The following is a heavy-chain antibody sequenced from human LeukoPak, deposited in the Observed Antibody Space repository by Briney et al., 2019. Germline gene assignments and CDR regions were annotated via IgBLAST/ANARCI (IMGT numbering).Heavy chain of an antibody. V-gene: IGHV3-30-3*01. D-gene: IGHD6-13*01. J-gene: IGHJ4*02. CDR1: GFTFSSYA. CDR3: ARDLGIAAAGPSDY. Sequence: GGSLRLSCAASGFTFSSYAMHWVRQAPGKGLEWVAVISYDGSNKYYADSVKGRFTISRDNSKNTLYLQMNSLRAEDTAVYYCARDLGIAAAGPSDYWGQGTLVTVSS. CDR2: ISYDGSNK.